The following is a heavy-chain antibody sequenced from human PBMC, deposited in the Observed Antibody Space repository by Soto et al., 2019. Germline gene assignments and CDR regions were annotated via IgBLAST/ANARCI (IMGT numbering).Heavy chain of an antibody. Sequence: QVQMVQSGAEVKKPGSSARVSCKVSGGTFSRHSISWVRQAPGQGLEWMGGIIPIFDATQYAQKFQGRLTITADESTTTFHMDLSGLSPEHTAIYYCARDLTSVRGSWGQGTLVTVS. CDR3: ARDLTSVRGS. CDR1: GGTFSRHS. V-gene: IGHV1-69*01. D-gene: IGHD3-10*01. CDR2: IIPIFDAT. J-gene: IGHJ4*02.